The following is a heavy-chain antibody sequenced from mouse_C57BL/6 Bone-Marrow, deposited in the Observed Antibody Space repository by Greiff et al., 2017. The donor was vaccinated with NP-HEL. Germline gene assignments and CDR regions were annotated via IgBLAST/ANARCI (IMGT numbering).Heavy chain of an antibody. Sequence: QVQLKQPGAELVMPGASVKLSCKASGYTFTSSWMHWVKQRPGQGLEWIGEIDPSDSYTNYNQKFKGKSTLTVDKSSSTAYMQLSSLTSEDSAVYYCARRGDYDPFAYWGQGTLVTVSA. D-gene: IGHD2-4*01. J-gene: IGHJ3*01. CDR2: IDPSDSYT. V-gene: IGHV1-69*01. CDR1: GYTFTSSW. CDR3: ARRGDYDPFAY.